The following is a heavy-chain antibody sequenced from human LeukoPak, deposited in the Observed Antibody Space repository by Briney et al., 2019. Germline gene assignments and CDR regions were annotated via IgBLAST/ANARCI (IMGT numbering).Heavy chain of an antibody. Sequence: GGSLRLSCAASGFTFSSYGMHWVRQAPGKGLEWVAVISYDGCNKYYADSVKGRFTISRDNSKNTLYLQMNSLRAEDTAVYYCATGEVTMVRGGGYYFDYWGQGTLVTVSS. J-gene: IGHJ4*02. V-gene: IGHV3-30*03. CDR2: ISYDGCNK. CDR1: GFTFSSYG. CDR3: ATGEVTMVRGGGYYFDY. D-gene: IGHD3-10*01.